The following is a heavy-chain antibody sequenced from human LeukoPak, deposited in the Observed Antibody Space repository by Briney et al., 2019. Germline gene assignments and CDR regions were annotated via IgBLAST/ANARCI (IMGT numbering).Heavy chain of an antibody. D-gene: IGHD2-15*01. CDR1: AGSLSSSSHY. V-gene: IGHV4-39*01. J-gene: IGHJ4*02. CDR2: IYFSGST. CDR3: ARQVGGCSAGSCYVVY. Sequence: SETLSLTCTVSAGSLSSSSHYWGWIRQPPGKGLEWIGSIYFSGSTYYNPSLKSRVTMSVDTSKNQFSLKLSSVTAADTAVYYCARQVGGCSAGSCYVVYWGQGTLVTVSS.